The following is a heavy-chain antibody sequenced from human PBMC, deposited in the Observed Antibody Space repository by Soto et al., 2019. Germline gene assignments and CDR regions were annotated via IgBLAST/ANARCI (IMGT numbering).Heavy chain of an antibody. CDR1: GFTFSSYE. V-gene: IGHV3-48*03. J-gene: IGHJ4*02. D-gene: IGHD6-19*01. CDR3: AIVTLAVASDY. CDR2: ISSSGSTI. Sequence: GGSLRLSCAASGFTFSSYEMNWVRQAPGKGLEWVSYISSSGSTIYYADSVKGRFTISRDNAKNSLYLQMNSLRAEDTAVYYCAIVTLAVASDYWGQGTLVTVSS.